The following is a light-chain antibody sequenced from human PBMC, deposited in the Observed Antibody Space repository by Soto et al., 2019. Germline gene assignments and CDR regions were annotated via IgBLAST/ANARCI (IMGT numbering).Light chain of an antibody. CDR1: SSDVGGYNY. CDR2: EVS. Sequence: QSALTQPPSASGSPGQSVTISCTGTSSDVGGYNYVSWYQQHPGKAPKLMIYEVSERPSGVPDRFSGSKSSNTASLAISGLRSEDEADYYCAAWDDSLSAWVFGGGTKVTVL. CDR3: AAWDDSLSAWV. V-gene: IGLV2-8*01. J-gene: IGLJ3*02.